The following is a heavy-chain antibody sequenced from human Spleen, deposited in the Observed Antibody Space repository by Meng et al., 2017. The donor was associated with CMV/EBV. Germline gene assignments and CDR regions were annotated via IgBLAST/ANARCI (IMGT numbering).Heavy chain of an antibody. Sequence: GGSLRLSCAASGFTFSNYNMNWVRQAPGKGLEWVSSISSSSSYIYYADSVKGRFTTSRDNAKNSLYLQMNSLRVEDTAVYYCARGGYDIWTGYPFWGQGTLVTVSS. CDR3: ARGGYDIWTGYPF. CDR1: GFTFSNYN. CDR2: ISSSSSYI. J-gene: IGHJ4*02. D-gene: IGHD3-9*01. V-gene: IGHV3-21*01.